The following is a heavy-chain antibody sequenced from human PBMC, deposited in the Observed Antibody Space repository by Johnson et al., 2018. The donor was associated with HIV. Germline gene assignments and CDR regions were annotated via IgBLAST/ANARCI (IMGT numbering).Heavy chain of an antibody. CDR1: GFTVSSNY. Sequence: VQLVETGGGLIQPGGSLRLSCAASGFTVSSNYMSWVRQAPGQGLEWVSVISSCGSTYYADPMKGRFTISRNNSKNTLYLQMNSLRAEDTAVYYCAREDSAFDIWCQGTMVTVSS. CDR3: AREDSAFDI. J-gene: IGHJ3*02. V-gene: IGHV3-53*02. CDR2: ISSCGST.